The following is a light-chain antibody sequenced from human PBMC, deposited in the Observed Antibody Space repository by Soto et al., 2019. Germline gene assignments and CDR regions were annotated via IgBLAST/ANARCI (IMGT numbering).Light chain of an antibody. Sequence: DIQMTQSPSSLSASVGDRVTISCRASQSIRRYLNWYQQKPGKAPNLLIYGTSSLQSGVPSRFSGSGSGTDFTLTIRSLQPEDFATYYCQQSYSTPPTFDQETKVAIK. V-gene: IGKV1-39*01. CDR1: QSIRRY. J-gene: IGKJ1*01. CDR2: GTS. CDR3: QQSYSTPPT.